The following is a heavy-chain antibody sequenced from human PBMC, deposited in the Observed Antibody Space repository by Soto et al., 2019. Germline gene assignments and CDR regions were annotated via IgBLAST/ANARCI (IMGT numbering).Heavy chain of an antibody. V-gene: IGHV3-48*03. Sequence: GGSLRLSCAASGFTFSSYEMNWVRQAPGKGLEWVSYISSSGSTIYYADSVKGRFTISRDNAKNSLYLQMTNMDPVDTATYYCARPPGIAAAGRGGWFDPWGQGTLVTVSS. CDR1: GFTFSSYE. CDR3: ARPPGIAAAGRGGWFDP. D-gene: IGHD6-13*01. CDR2: ISSSGSTI. J-gene: IGHJ5*02.